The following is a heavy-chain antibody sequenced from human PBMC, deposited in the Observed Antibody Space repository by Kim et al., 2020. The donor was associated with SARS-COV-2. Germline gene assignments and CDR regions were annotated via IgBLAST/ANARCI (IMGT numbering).Heavy chain of an antibody. D-gene: IGHD6-13*01. CDR2: ISYDGSNK. J-gene: IGHJ6*01. Sequence: GGSLRLSCAASGFTFSSYGMHWVRQAPGKGLEWVAVISYDGSNKYYADSVKGRFTISRDNSKNTLYLQMNSLRAEDTAVYYCAKNLRAYSRSWFTKDYY. CDR3: AKNLRAYSRSWFTKDYY. CDR1: GFTFSSYG. V-gene: IGHV3-30*18.